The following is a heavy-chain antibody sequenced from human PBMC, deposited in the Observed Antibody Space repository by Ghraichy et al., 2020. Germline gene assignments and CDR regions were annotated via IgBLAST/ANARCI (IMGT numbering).Heavy chain of an antibody. V-gene: IGHV4-31*03. J-gene: IGHJ6*02. CDR3: AREPIPAAKADV. CDR2: IYYSGST. Sequence: SETLSLTCTVSGGSISSGGYYWSWIRQHPGKGLEWIGYIYYSGSTYYNPSLKSRVTISVDTSKNQFSLKLSSVTAADTAVYYCAREPIPAAKADVWGQGTTVTVSS. D-gene: IGHD2-2*01. CDR1: GGSISSGGYY.